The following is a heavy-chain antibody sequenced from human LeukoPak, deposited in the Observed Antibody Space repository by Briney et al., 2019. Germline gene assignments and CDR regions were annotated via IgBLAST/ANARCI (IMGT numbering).Heavy chain of an antibody. CDR3: ARDEGSNWSFDN. CDR1: GYTFISYG. V-gene: IGHV1-18*01. Sequence: ASVKVSCKASGYTFISYGISWVRQAPGQGLEWMGWISAYNGNTNSAQKFQGRVTLTTDTSTTTAHMELRSLSSDDTAVYYCARDEGSNWSFDNWGQGSLVTVSS. D-gene: IGHD6-13*01. CDR2: ISAYNGNT. J-gene: IGHJ4*02.